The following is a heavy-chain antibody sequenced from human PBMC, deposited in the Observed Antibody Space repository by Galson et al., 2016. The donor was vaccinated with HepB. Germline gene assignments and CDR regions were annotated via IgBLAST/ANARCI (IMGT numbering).Heavy chain of an antibody. J-gene: IGHJ6*02. CDR3: ARVGDDNNTWIQLWSNYYYGMDV. V-gene: IGHV3-21*01. D-gene: IGHD5-18*01. CDR2: ITSSSSNI. CDR1: GFTFSSNT. Sequence: SLRLSCAASGFTFSSNTMNWVRQAPGKGLEWVSSITSSSSNIYYADSVKGRFTISRDNSKNTLYLQMNSLRAEDTAVYYCARVGDDNNTWIQLWSNYYYGMDVWGQGTTVTVSS.